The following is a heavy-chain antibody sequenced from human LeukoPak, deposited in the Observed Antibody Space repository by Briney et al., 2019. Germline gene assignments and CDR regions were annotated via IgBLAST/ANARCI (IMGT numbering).Heavy chain of an antibody. CDR3: ARVWVTLSEYYYYYYGMDV. D-gene: IGHD2-21*02. V-gene: IGHV1-69*13. J-gene: IGHJ6*02. CDR2: IIPIFGTA. Sequence: ASVKVSCKASGYTFTSYGISWVRQAPGQGLEWMGGIIPIFGTANYAQKFQGRVTITADESTSTAYMELSSLRSEDTAVYYCARVWVTLSEYYYYYYGMDVWGQGTTVTVSS. CDR1: GYTFTSYG.